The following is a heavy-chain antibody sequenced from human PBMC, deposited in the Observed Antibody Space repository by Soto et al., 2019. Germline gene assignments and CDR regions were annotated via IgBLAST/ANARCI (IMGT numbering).Heavy chain of an antibody. CDR1: GFTFTKYW. CDR2: IKEDGSEK. D-gene: IGHD3-3*01. J-gene: IGHJ6*02. Sequence: GGSLRLSCTASGFTFTKYWMNWVRQAPGKGLEWLANIKEDGSEKFYVDSVKGRFTISRDNAQNSVYLQMNSMRAEDTAVYYCARDEGGVGYYTGPYYYGMDVWGQGTTVTVSS. V-gene: IGHV3-7*03. CDR3: ARDEGGVGYYTGPYYYGMDV.